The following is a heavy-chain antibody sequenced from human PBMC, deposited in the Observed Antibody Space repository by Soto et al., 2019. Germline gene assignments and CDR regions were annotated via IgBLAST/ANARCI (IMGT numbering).Heavy chain of an antibody. CDR2: ISYSGTT. J-gene: IGHJ4*02. D-gene: IGHD5-12*01. V-gene: IGHV4-30-4*01. Sequence: TLSLTCTVSGGSISNGYYYWTWIRRPPGKGLEWIGYISYSGTTYYKPSLKSRVAISVDTSRNQFSLKLTSVTAADTAMYYCVREVVALSRGFDSWGQGTLVTVSS. CDR3: VREVVALSRGFDS. CDR1: GGSISNGYYY.